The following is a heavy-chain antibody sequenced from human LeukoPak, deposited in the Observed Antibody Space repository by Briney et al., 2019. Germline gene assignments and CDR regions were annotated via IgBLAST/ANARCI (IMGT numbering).Heavy chain of an antibody. CDR2: IKQDGSEK. J-gene: IGHJ6*02. CDR3: ARPYYYYYYGMDV. V-gene: IGHV3-7*01. CDR1: GFTFSSYW. Sequence: GGSLRLSCAASGFTFSSYWMSWVRQAPGKGLEWVANIKQDGSEKYYVDSVKGRFTISRDNAKNSLYLQMNSLRAEDTAVYYCARPYYYYYYGMDVWGQGTTVTVSS.